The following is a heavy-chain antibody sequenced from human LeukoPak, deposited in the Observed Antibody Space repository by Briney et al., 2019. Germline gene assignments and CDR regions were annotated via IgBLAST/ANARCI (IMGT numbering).Heavy chain of an antibody. CDR2: IKTKTDGGTT. J-gene: IGHJ4*02. CDR1: GLSFSDAW. Sequence: GGTLRLSCAASGLSFSDAWMSWVRQAPGKGLEWVGRIKTKTDGGTTDYAAPVKGRFIISSDDSKNTLYLEMNSLKTEDTAVYYCTTREYDTSGYYGGFDYWGQGTLVTVSS. CDR3: TTREYDTSGYYGGFDY. D-gene: IGHD3-22*01. V-gene: IGHV3-15*01.